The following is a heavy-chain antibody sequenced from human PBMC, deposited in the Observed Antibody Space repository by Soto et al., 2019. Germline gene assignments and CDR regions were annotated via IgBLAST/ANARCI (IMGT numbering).Heavy chain of an antibody. V-gene: IGHV1-24*01. J-gene: IGHJ4*02. CDR1: GYTLTELS. Sequence: ASVKVSCKVSGYTLTELSMHWVRQAPGKGLEWMGGFDPEDGETIYAQKFQGRVTMTEDTSTDTAYMELSSLRSEDTAVYYCATFPLIVMLVPNTALALFYYWGQGSKVTVSS. CDR2: FDPEDGET. D-gene: IGHD3-16*02. CDR3: ATFPLIVMLVPNTALALFYY.